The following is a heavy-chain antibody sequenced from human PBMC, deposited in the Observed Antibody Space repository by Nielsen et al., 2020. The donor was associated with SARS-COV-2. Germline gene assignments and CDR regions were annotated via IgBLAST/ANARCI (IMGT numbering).Heavy chain of an antibody. D-gene: IGHD6-13*01. CDR2: IYSGGST. V-gene: IGHV3-66*01. J-gene: IGHJ6*02. CDR3: ARGDGYSSSWYGVYYYGMDV. Sequence: WIRQPPGKGLEWVSVIYSGGSTYYADSVKGRFTISRDNFKNTLYLQMNSLRAEDTAVYYCARGDGYSSSWYGVYYYGMDVWGQGTTVTVSS.